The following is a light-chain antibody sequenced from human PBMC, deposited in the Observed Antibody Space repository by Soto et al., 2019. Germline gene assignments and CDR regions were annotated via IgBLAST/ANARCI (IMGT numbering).Light chain of an antibody. Sequence: DIQMTQSPSSLSASVRDRVTITCRASQGISNYLAWYQQKPGKVPKLLIYAASTLLSGVPSRFSGSGSGTDFTLTISSLQREDVATCYCQKYDSAPWTFGHGTKVEIK. CDR1: QGISNY. CDR3: QKYDSAPWT. V-gene: IGKV1-27*01. CDR2: AAS. J-gene: IGKJ1*01.